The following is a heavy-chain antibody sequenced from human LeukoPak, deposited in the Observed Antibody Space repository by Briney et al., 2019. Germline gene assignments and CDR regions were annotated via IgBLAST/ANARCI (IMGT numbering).Heavy chain of an antibody. CDR3: AKGIYSSGWSYFDY. Sequence: GGSLRLSCAASGFTFDDYGMSWGRQAPGKGLEWVSTLSGSGITTYYADSVKGRFTISRDNPKNTLYLQMNTLRAEDSALYYCAKGIYSSGWSYFDYWGHGALVSVSS. V-gene: IGHV3-23*01. D-gene: IGHD6-19*01. CDR1: GFTFDDYG. CDR2: LSGSGITT. J-gene: IGHJ4*01.